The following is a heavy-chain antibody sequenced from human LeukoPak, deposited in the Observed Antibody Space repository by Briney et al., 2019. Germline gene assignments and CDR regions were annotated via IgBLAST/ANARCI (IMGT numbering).Heavy chain of an antibody. D-gene: IGHD3-3*01. CDR3: ARDIRPRVESFDY. Sequence: ASVKVSCKASGYTFTVYYMHWVRQAPGQGLEWMGWINPNSGGTNYAQKFQGRVTMTRDTSINTAYMELSGLSSDDTAVYYCARDIRPRVESFDYWGQGTLVAVSS. CDR1: GYTFTVYY. CDR2: INPNSGGT. J-gene: IGHJ4*02. V-gene: IGHV1-2*02.